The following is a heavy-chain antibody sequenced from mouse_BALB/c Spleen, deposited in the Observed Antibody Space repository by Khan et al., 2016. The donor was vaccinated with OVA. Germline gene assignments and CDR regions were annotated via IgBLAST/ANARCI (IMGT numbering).Heavy chain of an antibody. Sequence: VQLQQSGAELAKPGASVKMSCKASGYTFTSYWMHWVKQRPGQGLEWIGYINPSTGYTEYNQKFKDKATLTADKSSSTAYMQLSSLTSEDSAVYYWASYYGRSDASDYWGQGTAVTVAS. CDR2: INPSTGYT. CDR1: GYTFTSYW. J-gene: IGHJ4*01. D-gene: IGHD1-1*01. CDR3: ASYYGRSDASDY. V-gene: IGHV1-7*01.